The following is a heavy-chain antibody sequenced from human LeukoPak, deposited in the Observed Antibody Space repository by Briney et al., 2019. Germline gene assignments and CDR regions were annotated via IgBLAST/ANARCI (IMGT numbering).Heavy chain of an antibody. V-gene: IGHV1-46*01. D-gene: IGHD3-3*01. CDR1: GYTFTNHY. Sequence: ASVKVSCKASGYTFTNHYMHWVRQAPGQGLEWMGVVNPSGGRTTYAQKFQGRVTMTGDTSTSTAYMELRSLRSDDTAVYYCARDTQIPYYDFWSGYYTDAFDIWGQGTMVTVSS. CDR2: VNPSGGRT. J-gene: IGHJ3*02. CDR3: ARDTQIPYYDFWSGYYTDAFDI.